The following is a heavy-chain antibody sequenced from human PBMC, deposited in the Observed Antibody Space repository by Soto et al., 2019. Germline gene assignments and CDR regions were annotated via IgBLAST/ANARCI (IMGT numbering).Heavy chain of an antibody. Sequence: QVQLQESGPGLVKPSQTLSLTCTVSGGSISSGGYYWSWIRQHPGKGLEWIGYIYYSGSTYYNPCLKSRVTISVDTSKNQFSLKLSSVTAADTAVYYCARVNWWELAKDWFDPWGQGTLVTVSS. J-gene: IGHJ5*02. CDR1: GGSISSGGYY. CDR3: ARVNWWELAKDWFDP. D-gene: IGHD1-26*01. V-gene: IGHV4-31*03. CDR2: IYYSGST.